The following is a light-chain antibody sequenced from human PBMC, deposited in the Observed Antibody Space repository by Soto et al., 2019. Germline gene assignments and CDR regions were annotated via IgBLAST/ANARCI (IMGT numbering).Light chain of an antibody. CDR3: QRYDSTPPT. CDR1: QSVNSNY. V-gene: IGKV3-20*01. CDR2: GAS. J-gene: IGKJ1*01. Sequence: EIVLTQSPGTLSLSPGERATLSCRASQSVNSNYLAWYQRKPGQAPRLLIYGASNRATDIPYRFSASGSGTDFTLTITRLEAEDFAVYYCQRYDSTPPTFGQGTKVEV.